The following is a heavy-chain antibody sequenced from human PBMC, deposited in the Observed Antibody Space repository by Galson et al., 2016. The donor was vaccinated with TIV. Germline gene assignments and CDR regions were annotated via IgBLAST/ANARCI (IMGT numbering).Heavy chain of an antibody. CDR3: ARGRGNSFGSGSSYFDY. D-gene: IGHD3-10*01. V-gene: IGHV1-69*06. CDR2: INPIFGTA. CDR1: GGIFSNFV. J-gene: IGHJ4*02. Sequence: SVKVSCKASGGIFSNFVISWVRQAPGQGLEWMGSINPIFGTANYAQKFQGRVTITADTSTSTFYMDLSSLGSEDTATYYCARGRGNSFGSGSSYFDYWGQGSLVTVSS.